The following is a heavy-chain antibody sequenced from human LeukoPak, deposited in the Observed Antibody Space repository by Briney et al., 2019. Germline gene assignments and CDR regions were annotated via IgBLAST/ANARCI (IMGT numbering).Heavy chain of an antibody. CDR1: GGSISSGGYY. J-gene: IGHJ4*02. CDR3: ARVFLGYCSGGSCYHRVPDFDY. CDR2: INHSGST. D-gene: IGHD2-15*01. V-gene: IGHV4-30-2*01. Sequence: PSQTLSLTCTVSGGSISSGGYYWSWIRQPPGKGLEWIGEINHSGSTNYNPSLKSRVTISVDTSKNQFSLKLSSVTAADTAVYYCARVFLGYCSGGSCYHRVPDFDYWGQGTLVTVSS.